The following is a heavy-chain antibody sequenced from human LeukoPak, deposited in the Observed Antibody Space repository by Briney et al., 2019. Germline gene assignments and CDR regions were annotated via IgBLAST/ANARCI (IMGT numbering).Heavy chain of an antibody. CDR2: IYTSGST. CDR3: ARTLWFGELLSYYYYYMDV. CDR1: GGSISSYY. Sequence: SETLSLTCTVSGGSISSYYWSWIRQPAGKGLEWIGRIYTSGSTNYNPSLKSRVTMSVDTSKSQFSLKLSSVTAADTAVYYCARTLWFGELLSYYYYYMDVWGKGTTVTVSS. V-gene: IGHV4-4*07. J-gene: IGHJ6*03. D-gene: IGHD3-10*01.